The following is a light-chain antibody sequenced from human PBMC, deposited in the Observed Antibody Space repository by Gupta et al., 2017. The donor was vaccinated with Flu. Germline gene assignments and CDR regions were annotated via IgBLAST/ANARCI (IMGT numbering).Light chain of an antibody. V-gene: IGKV1-39*01. CDR1: HRITHY. J-gene: IGKJ1*01. CDR3: QHSDCIPLT. CDR2: AAS. Sequence: DIQMTQSPTSLSASVGDRVTITCRASHRITHYLNWYQQKPGKAPNLLIYAASSVQSGVPSRFSGSGSGTDFTLTITRLQLEDFATYYCQHSDCIPLTFGQGTKVEVK.